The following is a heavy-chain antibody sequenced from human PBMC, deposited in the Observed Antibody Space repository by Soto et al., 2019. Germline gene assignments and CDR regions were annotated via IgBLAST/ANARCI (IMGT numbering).Heavy chain of an antibody. CDR2: IYSCGST. D-gene: IGHD1-20*01. V-gene: IGHV3-53*01. Sequence: EVQLVESGGGLIQPGGSLRLSCADSGFTVSSNYMSCVRQAPGKGLEWVSVIYSCGSTYYADSVKGRFTISRDNSKNTLYLQMNSLRAEDTAVYYCARVRITGTNYLDYWGQGTLVTVSS. J-gene: IGHJ4*02. CDR3: ARVRITGTNYLDY. CDR1: GFTVSSNY.